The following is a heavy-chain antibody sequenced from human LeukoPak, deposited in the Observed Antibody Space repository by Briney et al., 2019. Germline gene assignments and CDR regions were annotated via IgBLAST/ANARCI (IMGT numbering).Heavy chain of an antibody. CDR1: GGSISSGGYY. D-gene: IGHD2/OR15-2a*01. V-gene: IGHV4-31*03. CDR3: ARGFYGTGSNWFDP. J-gene: IGHJ5*02. CDR2: IYYSGST. Sequence: SETLSITCTVSGGSISSGGYYWSWIRQHPGKGLEWIGYIYYSGSTYYNPSLKSRVTISVDTSKNQFSLKLSSVTAADTAVYYCARGFYGTGSNWFDPWGQGTLVTVSS.